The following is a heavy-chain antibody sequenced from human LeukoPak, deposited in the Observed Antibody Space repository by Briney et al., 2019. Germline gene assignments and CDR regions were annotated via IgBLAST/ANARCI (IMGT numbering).Heavy chain of an antibody. J-gene: IGHJ6*03. CDR1: GYTFTSYY. V-gene: IGHV1-46*01. CDR2: INPSGGST. Sequence: ASVKVSCKASGYTFTSYYMHWVRQAPGQGLEWMGIINPSGGSTSYAQKFQGRVTMTRDTSTSTVYMELSSRRSEDTAVYYCARDGAGPHYYYYMDVWGKGTTVTISS. D-gene: IGHD6-19*01. CDR3: ARDGAGPHYYYYMDV.